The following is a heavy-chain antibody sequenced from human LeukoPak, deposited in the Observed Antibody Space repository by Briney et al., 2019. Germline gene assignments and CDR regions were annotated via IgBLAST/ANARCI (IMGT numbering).Heavy chain of an antibody. CDR1: GGTFSSYA. J-gene: IGHJ6*02. CDR2: IIPILGIA. Sequence: SVKVSCKASGGTFSSYAISWVRQAPGQGLEWMGRIIPILGIANYAQKFQGRVTITADKSTSTAYMELSSLRSEDTAVYYCARDWVVAVVTGLYYYYGMDVWGQGTTVTVSS. D-gene: IGHD2-21*02. CDR3: ARDWVVAVVTGLYYYYGMDV. V-gene: IGHV1-69*04.